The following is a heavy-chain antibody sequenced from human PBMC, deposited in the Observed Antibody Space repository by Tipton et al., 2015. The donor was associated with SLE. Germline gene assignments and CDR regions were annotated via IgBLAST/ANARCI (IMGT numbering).Heavy chain of an antibody. J-gene: IGHJ4*02. CDR3: ARSSKQLVLYFDY. CDR2: ISSSRSYI. CDR1: GFTFSSYS. V-gene: IGHV3-21*04. Sequence: SLRLSCAASGFTFSSYSMNWFRQAPGKGLEWVSFISSSRSYIYYADSMKGRFTISRDNAKNSLYLQMNSLRAEDTAVYYCARSSKQLVLYFDYWGQGTLVTVAS. D-gene: IGHD6-6*01.